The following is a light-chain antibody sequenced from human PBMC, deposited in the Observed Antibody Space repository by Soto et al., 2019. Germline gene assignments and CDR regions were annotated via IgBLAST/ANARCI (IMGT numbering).Light chain of an antibody. V-gene: IGKV1-39*01. J-gene: IGKJ1*01. CDR3: QQSYSSPWT. Sequence: DIQMTQSPSSLSASVGDRVTITCRASRNVDNNVNWYQQKPGKAPNLLIYGSSTLYGGVPSRFSGSGSGRAFTLTVSSLHPEDFAVYFCQQSYSSPWTFGLGNKVEI. CDR1: RNVDNN. CDR2: GSS.